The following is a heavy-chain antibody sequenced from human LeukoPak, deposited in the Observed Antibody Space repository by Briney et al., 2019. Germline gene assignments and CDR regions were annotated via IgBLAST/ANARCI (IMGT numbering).Heavy chain of an antibody. D-gene: IGHD4-17*01. CDR1: GGSFSGYY. V-gene: IGHV4-34*01. J-gene: IGHJ4*02. CDR3: VSRTGDYNHELSEY. Sequence: PSETLSLTCAVYGGSFSGYYWSWIRQPPGKGLEWIGEINHSGSTNYNPSLKSRVTISVDTSKNQFSLKLSSVTAADTAVYYCVSRTGDYNHELSEYWGQGILVTVSS. CDR2: INHSGST.